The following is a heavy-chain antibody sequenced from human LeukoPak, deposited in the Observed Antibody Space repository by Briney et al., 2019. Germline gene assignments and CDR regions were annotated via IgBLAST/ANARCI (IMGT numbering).Heavy chain of an antibody. CDR3: AKETYYYDRSGYYTNYFDY. Sequence: PGGSLRLSCAASGFTFSSYAMSWVRQAPGKGLEWVSAISGSGGSTYYADTVKGRFTISRDNSKNTLYLQMNSLRAEDMAVYYCAKETYYYDRSGYYTNYFDYWGQGTLVSVSS. CDR1: GFTFSSYA. V-gene: IGHV3-23*01. J-gene: IGHJ4*02. CDR2: ISGSGGST. D-gene: IGHD3-22*01.